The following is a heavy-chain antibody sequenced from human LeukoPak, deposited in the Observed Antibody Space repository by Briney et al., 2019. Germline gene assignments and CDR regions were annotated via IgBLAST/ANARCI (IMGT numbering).Heavy chain of an antibody. V-gene: IGHV3-21*01. CDR1: GFTFSSYS. D-gene: IGHD3-3*01. CDR2: ISSSSSYI. J-gene: IGHJ4*02. CDR3: ARDSAYYDFWSGYYTAYFDY. Sequence: GGSLRLSCAASGFTFSSYSKKWVRQAPGKGLEWVSSISSSSSYIYYADSVKGRFTISRDNAKNSLYLQMNSLRAEDTAVYYCARDSAYYDFWSGYYTAYFDYWGQGTLVTVSS.